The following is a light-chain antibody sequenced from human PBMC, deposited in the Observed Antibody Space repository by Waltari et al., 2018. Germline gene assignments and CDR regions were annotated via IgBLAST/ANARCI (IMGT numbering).Light chain of an antibody. J-gene: IGLJ1*01. CDR2: ANS. Sequence: QSVLTQPPSVSGAPGQRVTISCTGTSSNIGAAYDAHWSQQLPGTAPKLLILANSNRPSGVPDRFSGSKSGTSASLAITGLQAEDEADYYCQSFDSSLGGYVFGTGTKVTVL. CDR3: QSFDSSLGGYV. V-gene: IGLV1-40*01. CDR1: SSNIGAAYD.